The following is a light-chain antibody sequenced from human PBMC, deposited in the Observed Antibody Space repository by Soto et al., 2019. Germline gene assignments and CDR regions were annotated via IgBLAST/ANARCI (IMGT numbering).Light chain of an antibody. CDR1: QSMSSNS. V-gene: IGKV3-20*01. CDR3: QRYPYGTSPLFT. Sequence: EIVLTQSPGTLSLSPGERATLSCRDSQSMSSNSLAWYQQKRGQAPRLLIYGASNRATGIPERFSGSGSGTDFTLTISRLEHEDFAVYYCQRYPYGTSPLFTFGPGTKVDIK. CDR2: GAS. J-gene: IGKJ3*01.